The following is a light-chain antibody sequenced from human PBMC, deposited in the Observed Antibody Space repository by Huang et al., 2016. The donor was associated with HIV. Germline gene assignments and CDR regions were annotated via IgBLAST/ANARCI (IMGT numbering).Light chain of an antibody. Sequence: DIQVTQSPSSLSASVGGRVTITCRTSQSISSYLNYFVNWYQQKPGRAPKLLIYGASNLQSGVPSRFNGTGSGTDFALTISDLQREDFATYYCQQTFMMPPTFGGGTRVEI. CDR1: QSISSY. V-gene: IGKV1-39*01. CDR3: QQTFMMPPT. CDR2: GAS. J-gene: IGKJ4*01.